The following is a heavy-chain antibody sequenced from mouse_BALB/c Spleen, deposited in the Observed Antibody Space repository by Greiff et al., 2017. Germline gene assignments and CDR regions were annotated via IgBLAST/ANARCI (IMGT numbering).Heavy chain of an antibody. D-gene: IGHD2-3*01. J-gene: IGHJ3*01. CDR2: IYPGDGDT. V-gene: IGHV1-87*01. Sequence: VQRVESGAELARPGASVKLSCKASGYTFTSYWMQWVKQRPGQGLEWIGAIYPGDGDTRYTQKFKGKATLTADKSSSTAYMQLSRLTSEDSAVYFCARADGYYSWFAYWGQGTLVTVSA. CDR3: ARADGYYSWFAY. CDR1: GYTFTSYW.